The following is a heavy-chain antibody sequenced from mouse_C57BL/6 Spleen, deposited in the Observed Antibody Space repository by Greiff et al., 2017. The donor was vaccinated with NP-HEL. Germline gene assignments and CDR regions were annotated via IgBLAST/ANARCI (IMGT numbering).Heavy chain of an antibody. CDR1: GYTFTDYE. J-gene: IGHJ3*01. CDR2: IDPETGGT. Sequence: QVQLQQSGAELVRPGASVTLSCKASGYTFTDYEMHWVKQTPVHGLEWIGAIDPETGGTAYNQKFKGKAILTADKSSSTAYMELRSLTSEDSAVYYCTRGWPPAYWGQGTLVTVSA. D-gene: IGHD1-1*02. V-gene: IGHV1-15*01. CDR3: TRGWPPAY.